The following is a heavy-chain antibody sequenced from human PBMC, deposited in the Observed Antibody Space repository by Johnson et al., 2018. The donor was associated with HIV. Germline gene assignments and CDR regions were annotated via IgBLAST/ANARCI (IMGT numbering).Heavy chain of an antibody. CDR3: AKDIYGYDAFDI. Sequence: VLLLESGGGLVQPGGSLRLSCAASEFTFANYAMSWVRQAPWKGLEWVSTISGSGGNTYYADSVKGRFTMSSDNSKNTLYLQMNSLRAEDTALYYCAKDIYGYDAFDIWGQGTMVTVSS. CDR2: ISGSGGNT. D-gene: IGHD5-24*01. V-gene: IGHV3-23*01. J-gene: IGHJ3*02. CDR1: EFTFANYA.